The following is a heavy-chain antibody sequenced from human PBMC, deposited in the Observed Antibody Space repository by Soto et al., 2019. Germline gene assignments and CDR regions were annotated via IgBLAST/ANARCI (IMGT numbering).Heavy chain of an antibody. Sequence: EVQLVESGGGVVQPGGSLRLSCAASGFTVSTKYMSWVRQAPGKGLEWVSVIYSGGSTFYADSVRGRFTISRDNSKNTVYLQMNSRRAEDTAVYYCARDPWAADYWGQGTLVTVS. CDR1: GFTVSTKY. J-gene: IGHJ4*02. CDR3: ARDPWAADY. V-gene: IGHV3-66*01. CDR2: IYSGGST. D-gene: IGHD3-16*01.